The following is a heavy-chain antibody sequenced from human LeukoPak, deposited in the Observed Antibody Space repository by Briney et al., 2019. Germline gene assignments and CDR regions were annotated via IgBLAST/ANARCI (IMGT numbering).Heavy chain of an antibody. J-gene: IGHJ5*02. CDR2: ISFSGST. CDR1: GGSISSYF. V-gene: IGHV4-59*12. Sequence: PSETLSLTCTVSGGSISSYFGTWIRQPPGKGLEWIGYISFSGSTNYNPSLKSRVTISVDTSKNQFSLKLSSVTAADTAVYYCARGDWFDPWGQGILVTVSS. CDR3: ARGDWFDP.